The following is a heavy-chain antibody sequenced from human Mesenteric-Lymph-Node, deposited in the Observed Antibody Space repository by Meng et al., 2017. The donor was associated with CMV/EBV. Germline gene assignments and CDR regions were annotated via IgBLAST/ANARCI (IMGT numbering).Heavy chain of an antibody. CDR3: AKDGRDSSSSLDS. Sequence: GGSLRLFCAASGFTFSTYGMHWVRQPPGKGLEWLAVISYDGRYKYLADSVKGRFIISRDNSKNTLNLQMNSLRADDTAVYYCAKDGRDSSSSLDSWGLGALVTVSS. D-gene: IGHD6-6*01. CDR2: ISYDGRYK. CDR1: GFTFSTYG. J-gene: IGHJ4*02. V-gene: IGHV3-33*03.